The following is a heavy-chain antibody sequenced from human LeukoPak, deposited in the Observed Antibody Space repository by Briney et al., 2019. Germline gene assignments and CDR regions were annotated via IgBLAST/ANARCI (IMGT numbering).Heavy chain of an antibody. J-gene: IGHJ4*02. D-gene: IGHD5-24*01. V-gene: IGHV3-48*01. CDR2: ISSSSTI. Sequence: GGSLRLSCAASGFTFSSYSMNWVRQAPGKGLEWVSYISSSSTIYYADSVKGRSTISRDNAKNSLYLQMNSLRAEDTAVYYCARDKVDGYQPSFDYWGQGTLVTVSS. CDR1: GFTFSSYS. CDR3: ARDKVDGYQPSFDY.